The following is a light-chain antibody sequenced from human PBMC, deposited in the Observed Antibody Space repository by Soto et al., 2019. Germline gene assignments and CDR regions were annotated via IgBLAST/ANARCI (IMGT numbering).Light chain of an antibody. J-gene: IGKJ5*01. CDR3: QQCNRYPIT. V-gene: IGKV1-5*03. CDR1: QSMSGW. Sequence: DIQMTQSPSTLSASVGDRVTITCRAGQSMSGWLAWYQQKPGKAPKLLIYKASNLESGVPARFSGTGSGTEFTLAISSLQPDDSATYYCQQCNRYPITFGQGTRLEIK. CDR2: KAS.